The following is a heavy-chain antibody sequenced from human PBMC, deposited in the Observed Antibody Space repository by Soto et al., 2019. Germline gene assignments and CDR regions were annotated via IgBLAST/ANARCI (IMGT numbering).Heavy chain of an antibody. V-gene: IGHV1-69*01. CDR3: ARDPELRYFDWLLPLGRNYYGMDV. D-gene: IGHD3-9*01. CDR2: IIPIFGTA. J-gene: IGHJ6*02. Sequence: QVQLVQSGAEVKKPGSSVKVSCKASGGTFSSYAISWVRQAPGQGLEWMGGIIPIFGTANYAQKFQGRVMITADESTSTAYMELSSLRSEDTAVYYCARDPELRYFDWLLPLGRNYYGMDVWGQGTTVTVSS. CDR1: GGTFSSYA.